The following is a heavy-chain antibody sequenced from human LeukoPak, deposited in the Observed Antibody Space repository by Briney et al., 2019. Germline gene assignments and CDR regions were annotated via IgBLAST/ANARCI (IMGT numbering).Heavy chain of an antibody. CDR1: GYTFTGYD. Sequence: ASVKVSCKASGYTFTGYDMHWVRQAPGQGLEWMGWISGYDGRTNYAQNFQGRVIMTTDTSTSTAYMELRSLRSDDTAVYYCARDYYCSGGSCSDCFDPWGQGTLVTVSS. J-gene: IGHJ5*02. CDR3: ARDYYCSGGSCSDCFDP. D-gene: IGHD2-15*01. V-gene: IGHV1-18*04. CDR2: ISGYDGRT.